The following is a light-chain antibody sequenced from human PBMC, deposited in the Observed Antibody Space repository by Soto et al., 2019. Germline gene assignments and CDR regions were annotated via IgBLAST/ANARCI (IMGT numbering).Light chain of an antibody. CDR2: AAS. CDR1: QGISNY. J-gene: IGKJ3*01. V-gene: IGKV1-27*01. CDR3: QRYISAPFT. Sequence: DIQMTQSPSSLSASVGDRVTITCRATQGISNYLAWYQQKPGKVPKLLIYAASTLQSGVPSRFSGSGSGTDFTLTISSLRPEDVATYYCQRYISAPFTFGPGTNVHLK.